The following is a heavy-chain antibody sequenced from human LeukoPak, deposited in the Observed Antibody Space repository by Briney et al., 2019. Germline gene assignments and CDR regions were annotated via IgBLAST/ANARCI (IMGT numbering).Heavy chain of an antibody. CDR2: INAGNGNT. CDR1: GYTFTSYA. CDR3: ARHSSGYLDAFDI. V-gene: IGHV1-3*01. Sequence: ASVKVSCKASGYTFTSYAMHWVRQAPGQRLEWMGWINAGNGNTKYSQKFQGRVTITRDTSASTAYMELSSLRSEDTAVYYCARHSSGYLDAFDIWGQGTMVTVSS. J-gene: IGHJ3*02. D-gene: IGHD3-22*01.